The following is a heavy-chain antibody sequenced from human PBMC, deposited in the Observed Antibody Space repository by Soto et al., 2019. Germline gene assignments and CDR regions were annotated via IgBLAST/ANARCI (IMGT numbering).Heavy chain of an antibody. CDR3: ARRFEYSSTYYYYYGMDV. CDR2: IDPSDSYT. Sequence: GESLKISCKGSGYSFTSYWISWVRQMPGKGLEWMGRIDPSDSYTNYSPSFQGHVTISADKSISTAYLQWSSLKASDTAMYYCARRFEYSSTYYYYYGMDVWGQGTTVTVSS. J-gene: IGHJ6*02. CDR1: GYSFTSYW. V-gene: IGHV5-10-1*01. D-gene: IGHD6-13*01.